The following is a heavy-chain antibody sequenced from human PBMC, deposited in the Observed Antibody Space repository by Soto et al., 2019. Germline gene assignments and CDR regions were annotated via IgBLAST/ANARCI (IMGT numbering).Heavy chain of an antibody. D-gene: IGHD3-10*01. J-gene: IGHJ5*02. CDR2: IYYSGST. CDR3: ARDIGNSGIS. Sequence: SETLSLTCTVSGGSISSGDYYWSWIRQPPGKGLEWIGYIYYSGSTYYNPSLKSRVTISVDTSKNQFSLKLSSVTAADTAVYYCARDIGNSGISWGQGTLVTAPQ. CDR1: GGSISSGDYY. V-gene: IGHV4-30-4*01.